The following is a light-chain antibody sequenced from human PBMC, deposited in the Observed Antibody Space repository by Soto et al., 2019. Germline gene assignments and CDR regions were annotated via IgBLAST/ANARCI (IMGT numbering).Light chain of an antibody. J-gene: IGKJ2*01. CDR1: QSINVF. CDR3: QQRYNSPYT. CDR2: AAS. V-gene: IGKV1-39*01. Sequence: DIQMTQSPSSLSASVGDRVNISCRASQSINVFVNWYQQRPGKAPQLLIYAASGLQSGVPSRFSGSGSETDFTRTISSLQPEDFAAYYCQQRYNSPYTFGQVTNLEIK.